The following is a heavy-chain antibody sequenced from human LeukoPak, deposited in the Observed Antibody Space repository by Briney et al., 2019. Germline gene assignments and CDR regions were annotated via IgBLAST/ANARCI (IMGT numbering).Heavy chain of an antibody. D-gene: IGHD6-13*01. CDR1: GFTFSSYW. CDR3: ARDGRGPAAGIDYMDV. Sequence: PGGSLRLSCAASGFTFSSYWMSWVRQAPGKGLEWVAHIKQDGSEKYYVDSVKGRFTISRDNAKNSLYLQMNSLRAEDTAVYYCARDGRGPAAGIDYMDVWGKGTTVTVSS. V-gene: IGHV3-7*01. CDR2: IKQDGSEK. J-gene: IGHJ6*03.